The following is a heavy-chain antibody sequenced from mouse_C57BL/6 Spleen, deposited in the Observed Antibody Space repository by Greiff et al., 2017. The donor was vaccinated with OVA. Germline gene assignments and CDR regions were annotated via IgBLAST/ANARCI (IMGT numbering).Heavy chain of an antibody. CDR3: AREIKYYGSSYFYYYAMDY. Sequence: EVKLMESGPELVKPGASVKMSCKASGYTFTDYNMHWVKQSHGTSLEWIGYINPNNGGTSYNQKFKGKATLTVNKSSSTAYMELRSLTSEDAAVYYCAREIKYYGSSYFYYYAMDYWGQGTSVTVSS. J-gene: IGHJ4*01. CDR2: INPNNGGT. V-gene: IGHV1-22*01. D-gene: IGHD1-1*01. CDR1: GYTFTDYN.